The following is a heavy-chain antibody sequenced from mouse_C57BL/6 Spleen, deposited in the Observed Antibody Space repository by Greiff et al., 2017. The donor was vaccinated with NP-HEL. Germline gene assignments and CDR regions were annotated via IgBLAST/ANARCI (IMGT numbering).Heavy chain of an antibody. D-gene: IGHD2-3*01. CDR3: ARIYDGYYYCAMDY. CDR2: INPNNGGT. CDR1: GYTFTDYN. Sequence: EVQLQQSGPELVKPGASVKIPCKASGYTFTDYNMDWVKQSHGKSLEWIGDINPNNGGTIYNQKFKGKATVTVDKSSSTAYMELRSLTSEDTAVYYCARIYDGYYYCAMDYWGQGTSVTISS. J-gene: IGHJ4*01. V-gene: IGHV1-18*01.